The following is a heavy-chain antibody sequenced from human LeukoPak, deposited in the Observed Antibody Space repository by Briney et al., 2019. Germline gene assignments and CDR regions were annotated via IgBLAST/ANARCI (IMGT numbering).Heavy chain of an antibody. D-gene: IGHD5-12*01. CDR3: ARDLPKTGYVGALDI. Sequence: ASVKVSCKASGYTFTGYYMHWVRQAPGQGLEWMGWINPNSGNTNYAQIFKGRVTMTRDTSISTAYMELSSLTSDDTAVYYCARDLPKTGYVGALDIWGQGTMVIVSS. CDR1: GYTFTGYY. V-gene: IGHV1-2*02. J-gene: IGHJ3*02. CDR2: INPNSGNT.